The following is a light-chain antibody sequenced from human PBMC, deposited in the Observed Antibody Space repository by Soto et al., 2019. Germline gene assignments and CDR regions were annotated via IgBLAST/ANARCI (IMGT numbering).Light chain of an antibody. CDR1: QSISSDH. J-gene: IGKJ3*01. CDR2: GAS. V-gene: IGKV3-20*01. CDR3: QQYRSAPFT. Sequence: ENVLTQSPCILSLSPGGRDTLTCRASQSISSDHLAWYQQRPGQSPRLLIYGASSRTTGVPDRFSGSGSGTDFTLTISRLEPEDFAVYYCQQYRSAPFTFGPGTKVDIK.